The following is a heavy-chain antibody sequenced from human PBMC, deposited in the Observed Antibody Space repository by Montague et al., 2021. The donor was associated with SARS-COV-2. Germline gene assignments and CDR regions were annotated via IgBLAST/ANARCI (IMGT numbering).Heavy chain of an antibody. CDR2: INYSGXT. Sequence: SETLSLTCTVSGESISSDRYYWGWIRQPPGKGLEWIASINYSGXTXYXXXXKXRVTISIDTSRHQFSLKVNSVTAADTAVYYCARPVSTSGWFYFDDWGHGTLATVSS. CDR1: GESISSDRYY. J-gene: IGHJ4*01. V-gene: IGHV4-39*01. CDR3: ARPVSTSGWFYFDD. D-gene: IGHD6-19*01.